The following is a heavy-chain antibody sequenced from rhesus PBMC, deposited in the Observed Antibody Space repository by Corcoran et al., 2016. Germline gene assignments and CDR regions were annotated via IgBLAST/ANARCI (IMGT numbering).Heavy chain of an antibody. V-gene: IGHV3S22*01. CDR2: IRKKSNGGTA. CDR3: ARVLRSSYYFDY. Sequence: EVQLVESGGGLVQPGGSLRLSCAASGFTFSDYYMSWVRQAPGKGPGWVGFIRKKSNGGTAEYAASVKGRFTISRDDSKSIASLQMNSLKTEDTAVYYCARVLRSSYYFDYWGQGVLVTVSS. CDR1: GFTFSDYY. D-gene: IGHD4-29*01. J-gene: IGHJ4*01.